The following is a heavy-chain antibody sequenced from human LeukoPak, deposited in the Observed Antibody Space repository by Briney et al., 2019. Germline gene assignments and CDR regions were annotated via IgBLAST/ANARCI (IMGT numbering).Heavy chain of an antibody. D-gene: IGHD3-22*01. V-gene: IGHV7-4-1*02. J-gene: IGHJ5*02. CDR3: ARLHDSSGYYFVL. CDR1: GYTFTSYG. Sequence: GASVKVSCKASGYTFTSYGISWVRQAPGQGLEWMGWINTNTGNPTYAQGFTGRFVFSLDTSVSTAYLQISSLKAEDTAVYYCARLHDSSGYYFVLWGQGTLVTVSS. CDR2: INTNTGNP.